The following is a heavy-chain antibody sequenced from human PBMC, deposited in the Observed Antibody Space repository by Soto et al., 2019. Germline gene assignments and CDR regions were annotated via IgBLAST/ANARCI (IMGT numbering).Heavy chain of an antibody. D-gene: IGHD2-2*01. CDR1: GFTFSSYA. J-gene: IGHJ6*02. V-gene: IGHV3-30-3*01. CDR2: ISYDGSNK. Sequence: GGSLRLSCAASGFTFSSYAMHWARQAPGKGLEWVAVISYDGSNKYYADSVKGRFTISRDNSKNTLYLQMNSLRAEDTAVYYCGVVPAATLYYYYGMDVWGQGTTVTVSS. CDR3: GVVPAATLYYYYGMDV.